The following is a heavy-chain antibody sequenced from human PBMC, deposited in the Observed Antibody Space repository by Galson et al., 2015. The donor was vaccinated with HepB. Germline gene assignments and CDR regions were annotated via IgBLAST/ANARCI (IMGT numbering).Heavy chain of an antibody. V-gene: IGHV1-69*13. Sequence: SVKVSYKASGDILNNYVINWVRQAPGQGLEWMGGIVPIFGTTEYTQKFQGRVTITADESTNTAYMELSSLRSEDTAVYYCARPSRGIQKSLDLYYGMDVWGQGTTVTVSS. CDR1: GDILNNYV. D-gene: IGHD5-18*01. J-gene: IGHJ6*02. CDR3: ARPSRGIQKSLDLYYGMDV. CDR2: IVPIFGTT.